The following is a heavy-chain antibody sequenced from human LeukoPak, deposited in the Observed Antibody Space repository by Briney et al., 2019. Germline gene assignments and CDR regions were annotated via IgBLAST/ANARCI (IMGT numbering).Heavy chain of an antibody. D-gene: IGHD3-10*01. CDR3: ATANPSYYYGSGRPEEADP. CDR2: ISGYNGDT. J-gene: IGHJ5*02. Sequence: EASVKVSCKTSGYTFTSYGIAWVRQAPGQGLEWMGWISGYNGDTDYAQTLQGRVTMTTDTSTSTAYMELRTLRSDDTAVYYCATANPSYYYGSGRPEEADPWGQGTLVTVSS. CDR1: GYTFTSYG. V-gene: IGHV1-18*01.